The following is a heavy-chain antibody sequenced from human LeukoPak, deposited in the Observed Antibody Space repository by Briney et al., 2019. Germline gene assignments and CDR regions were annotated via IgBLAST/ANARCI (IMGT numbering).Heavy chain of an antibody. CDR1: GFTFSSHW. V-gene: IGHV3-7*01. CDR2: IKQDGSEK. Sequence: GGSLRLSCAASGFTFSSHWMSWVRQAPGKGLEWVANIKQDGSEKYYVDSVKGRFTISRDNAKNSLYLQMNSLRAEDTAVYYCASPTSGIWSFDYWGQGTLVTVSS. J-gene: IGHJ4*02. D-gene: IGHD1-26*01. CDR3: ASPTSGIWSFDY.